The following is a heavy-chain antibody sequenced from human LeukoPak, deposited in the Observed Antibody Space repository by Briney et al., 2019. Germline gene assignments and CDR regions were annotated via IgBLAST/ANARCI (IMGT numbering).Heavy chain of an antibody. D-gene: IGHD4-17*01. CDR1: GFSLSRYW. CDR3: ATGDADSRYYFDS. CDR2: INSDGSST. Sequence: PGGSLRLSCTASGFSLSRYWMHWVRQAPGKGLVWVSRINSDGSSTNYADSVKGRFTISRDNAKNTLFLEMNSLRAEDTAVYYCATGDADSRYYFDSWGQGTHVTVSS. J-gene: IGHJ4*02. V-gene: IGHV3-74*01.